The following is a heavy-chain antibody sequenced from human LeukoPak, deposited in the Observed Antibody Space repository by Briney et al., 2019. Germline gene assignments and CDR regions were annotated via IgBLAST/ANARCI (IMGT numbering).Heavy chain of an antibody. CDR1: GGSISSYY. CDR2: IYYSGST. V-gene: IGHV4-59*01. J-gene: IGHJ4*02. D-gene: IGHD6-13*01. Sequence: SEALSLTCTVSGGSISSYYWSWIRQPPGKGLEWIGYIYYSGSTNYNPSLKSRVTISVDTSKNQFSLKLSSVTAADTAVYYCAREVPNSSSWSFFDYWGQGTLVTVSS. CDR3: AREVPNSSSWSFFDY.